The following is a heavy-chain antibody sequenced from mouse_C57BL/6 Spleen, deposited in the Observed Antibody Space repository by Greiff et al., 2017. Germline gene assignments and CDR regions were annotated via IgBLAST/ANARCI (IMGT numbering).Heavy chain of an antibody. V-gene: IGHV1-82*01. J-gene: IGHJ2*01. D-gene: IGHD2-2*01. CDR3: ARGMVFDY. CDR1: GYAFSSSW. CDR2: IYPGDGDT. Sequence: LMESGPELVKPGASVKISCKASGYAFSSSWMNWVKQRPGKGLEWIGRIYPGDGDTNYNGKFKGKATLTADKSSSTAYMQLSSLTSEDSAVYFCARGMVFDYWGQGTTLTVSS.